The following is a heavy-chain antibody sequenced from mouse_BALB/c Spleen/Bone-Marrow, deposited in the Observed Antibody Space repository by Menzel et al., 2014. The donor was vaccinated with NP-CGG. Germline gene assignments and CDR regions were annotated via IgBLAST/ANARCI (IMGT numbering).Heavy chain of an antibody. Sequence: EVQRVESGPELVKPGASVKISCKASGYSFTGYFMNWVMQSHGKSLEWIGRINPYNGDTFYNQKFKGKATLTVDKSSSTAHMELRSLASEGSAVYYCAREGGYYYGSSPYFDVWGAGTTVTVSS. CDR1: GYSFTGYF. CDR2: INPYNGDT. J-gene: IGHJ1*01. D-gene: IGHD1-1*01. V-gene: IGHV1-20*02. CDR3: AREGGYYYGSSPYFDV.